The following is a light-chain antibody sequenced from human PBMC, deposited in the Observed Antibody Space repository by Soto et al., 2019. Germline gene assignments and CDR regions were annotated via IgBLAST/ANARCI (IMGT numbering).Light chain of an antibody. V-gene: IGKV3-20*01. CDR3: QHYGSSRWT. J-gene: IGKJ1*01. Sequence: EIVLTQSPGTLSLSPGERATLSCRASQSVASSYLAWYQQKPGQAPRLLIYAASSRVTGIPDRFSGSGSGTDFTLTISRLEPEDFAVYYCQHYGSSRWTFGQGTKVEIK. CDR1: QSVASSY. CDR2: AAS.